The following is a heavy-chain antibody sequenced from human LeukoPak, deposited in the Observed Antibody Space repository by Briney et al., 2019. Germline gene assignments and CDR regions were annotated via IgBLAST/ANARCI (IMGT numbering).Heavy chain of an antibody. Sequence: GGSLRLSCAASGFTFSSYAMSWVRQAPGKGLEWVSAISDSGGSTYYADSVKGRFTISRDNSKNTLYLQMNSLRAEDTAVYYCARDEADFWSGHNYWGQGTLVTVSS. V-gene: IGHV3-23*01. CDR3: ARDEADFWSGHNY. CDR2: ISDSGGST. J-gene: IGHJ4*02. CDR1: GFTFSSYA. D-gene: IGHD3-3*01.